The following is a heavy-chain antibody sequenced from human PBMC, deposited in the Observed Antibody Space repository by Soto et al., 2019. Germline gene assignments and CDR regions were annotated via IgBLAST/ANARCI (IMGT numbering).Heavy chain of an antibody. J-gene: IGHJ4*02. CDR3: AKDSSLYSSSVAPHGNSYYFDY. CDR1: GFTFSSYA. Sequence: AGGSLRLSCAASGFTFSSYAMSWVRQAPGKGLEWVSAISGSGGSTYYADSVKGRFTISRDNSKNTLYLQMNSLRAEDTAVYYCAKDSSLYSSSVAPHGNSYYFDYWGQGTLVTVSS. D-gene: IGHD6-6*01. V-gene: IGHV3-23*01. CDR2: ISGSGGST.